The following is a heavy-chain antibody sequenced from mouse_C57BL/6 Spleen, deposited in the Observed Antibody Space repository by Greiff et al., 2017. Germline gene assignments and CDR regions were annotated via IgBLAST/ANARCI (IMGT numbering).Heavy chain of an antibody. CDR1: GYTFTDYY. Sequence: QVQLKESGAELVRPGASVKLSCKASGYTFTDYYINWVKQRPGQGLEWIARIYPGSGNTYYNGKFKGKATLTAEKSSSTAYMQLSSLTSEDSAVYFCAREGHYYYGSSRFDYWGQGTTLTVSS. J-gene: IGHJ2*01. CDR2: IYPGSGNT. V-gene: IGHV1-76*01. CDR3: AREGHYYYGSSRFDY. D-gene: IGHD1-1*01.